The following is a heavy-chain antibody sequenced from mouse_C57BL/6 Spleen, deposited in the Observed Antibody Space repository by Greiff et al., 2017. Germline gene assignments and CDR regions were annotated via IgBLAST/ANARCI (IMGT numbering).Heavy chain of an antibody. Sequence: VQLKESGPGLVKPSQSLSLTCSVTGYSITSGYYWNWIRQFPGNKLEWMGYISYDGSNNYNPSLKNRISITRDTSKNQFFLKLNSVTTEDTATYYCARDTGTTGDYWGQGTTLTVSS. CDR1: GYSITSGYY. V-gene: IGHV3-6*01. CDR2: ISYDGSN. J-gene: IGHJ2*01. CDR3: ARDTGTTGDY. D-gene: IGHD3-3*01.